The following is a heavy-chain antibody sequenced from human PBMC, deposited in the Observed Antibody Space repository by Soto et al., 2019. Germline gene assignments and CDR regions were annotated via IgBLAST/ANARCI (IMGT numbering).Heavy chain of an antibody. D-gene: IGHD3-10*01. CDR2: ITDTGGDA. V-gene: IGHV3-23*01. Sequence: XECLGLSCVASGLTFGSRAVSWVRQAPGEGLQWVSTITDTGGDAKYADSVRGRFVISRDNSKKTLYLQMTSLTAEDSAMYYCARGSTDSYPGSRIFDLWGRGTLVTVSS. J-gene: IGHJ4*02. CDR1: GLTFGSRA. CDR3: ARGSTDSYPGSRIFDL.